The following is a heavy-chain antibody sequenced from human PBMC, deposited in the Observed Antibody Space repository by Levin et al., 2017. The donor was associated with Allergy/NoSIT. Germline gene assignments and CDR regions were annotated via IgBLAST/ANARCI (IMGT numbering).Heavy chain of an antibody. Sequence: SQTLSLPCTVSGGSIRSTNYYWVWIRQPPGKGLEWIGTIFYSGTTFYNPSLQSRVTISVDTSENQFSLRVASLTAADTAFYYCARHRAAEGFTNSYSGSDSWGPGTLVTVSS. CDR2: IFYSGTT. CDR1: GGSIRSTNYY. D-gene: IGHD3-10*01. CDR3: ARHRAAEGFTNSYSGSDS. V-gene: IGHV4-39*01. J-gene: IGHJ4*02.